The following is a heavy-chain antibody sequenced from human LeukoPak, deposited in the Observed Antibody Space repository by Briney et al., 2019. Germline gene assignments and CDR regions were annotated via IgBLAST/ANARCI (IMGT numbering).Heavy chain of an antibody. V-gene: IGHV4-31*03. D-gene: IGHD3-22*01. J-gene: IGHJ1*01. CDR2: VFYSGTT. CDR3: ASLWLFYSDRSAYYFVH. CDR1: GGSISSGEYY. Sequence: SQTLSLTCTVSGGSISSGEYYWTWIRQHPGKGLEWIGYVFYSGTTYYSPSLKSRVTMSVDTSKNQFSLKLSSVTAADTAVYYCASLWLFYSDRSAYYFVHWGQGTLVTVSS.